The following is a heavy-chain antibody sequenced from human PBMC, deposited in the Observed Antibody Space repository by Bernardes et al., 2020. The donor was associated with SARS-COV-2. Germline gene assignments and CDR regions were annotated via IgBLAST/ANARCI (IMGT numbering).Heavy chain of an antibody. D-gene: IGHD6-13*01. CDR3: ARGISWSEAFFDS. CDR1: GGSLSRDY. CDR2: IHGDGTT. V-gene: IGHV4-59*01. Sequence: SETLSLTCTVSGGSLSRDYWSWIRQPPGQGLEWIAFIHGDGTTSSDPSLKWRVTLSIDTTKNVFSLNLNSVTAADTAVYFCARGISWSEAFFDSWGQGALVTVSS. J-gene: IGHJ5*01.